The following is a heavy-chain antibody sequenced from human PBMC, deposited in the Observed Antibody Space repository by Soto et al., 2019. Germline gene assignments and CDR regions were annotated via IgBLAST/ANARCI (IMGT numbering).Heavy chain of an antibody. CDR3: ARARTHFDY. V-gene: IGHV4-31*03. Sequence: SETLSLTCTVSGGSISSGGYHWSWIRQHPGKGLEWIGYIYYSGSTYYNPSLKSRVTISVDTSKNQFSLKLSSVTAADTAVYYCARARTHFDYWGQGTLVAVSS. J-gene: IGHJ4*02. CDR1: GGSISSGGYH. CDR2: IYYSGST.